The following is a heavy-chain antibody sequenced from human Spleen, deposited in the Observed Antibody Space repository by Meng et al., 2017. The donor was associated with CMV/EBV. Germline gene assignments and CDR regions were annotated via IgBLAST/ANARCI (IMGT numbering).Heavy chain of an antibody. V-gene: IGHV5-51*01. CDR2: IYPGDSDT. J-gene: IGHJ3*01. CDR3: ARIGNGYNYPDAFDF. D-gene: IGHD1-1*01. CDR1: GYSFTNYW. Sequence: GGSLRLSCEGSGYSFTNYWIGWVRQMPGKGLEWMGIIYPGDSDTRYSPSFQGQVTITADKSISTAYLQWSSLKASDTAMYYCARIGNGYNYPDAFDFWGQGTMVTVSS.